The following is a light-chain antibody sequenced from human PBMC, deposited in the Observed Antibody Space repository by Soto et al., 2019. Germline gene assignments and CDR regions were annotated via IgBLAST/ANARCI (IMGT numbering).Light chain of an antibody. J-gene: IGKJ1*01. V-gene: IGKV3-11*01. CDR2: EAS. CDR3: HQYDNWT. Sequence: EFVLPETPATLSFAPWERATLSCRASQSVNNFLAWYQQRPGQAPRLLMYEASNRATGVPARFSGSGSGTDFTLTISRLEPEDFAVYYCHQYDNWTFGQGTKVDIK. CDR1: QSVNNF.